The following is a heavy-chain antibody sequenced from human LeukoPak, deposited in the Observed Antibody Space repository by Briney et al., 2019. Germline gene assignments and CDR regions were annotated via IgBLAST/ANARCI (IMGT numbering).Heavy chain of an antibody. CDR2: MNPNSGNT. CDR1: GYTFTNYD. CDR3: ARAVVVITPRTTKIKRYYFDY. J-gene: IGHJ4*02. Sequence: ASVKVSCKASGYTFTNYDTNWVRQATGQGLEWMGWMNPNSGNTGYAQKFQGRVTITGNTSITTAYLELSSLRSEDTAVYYCARAVVVITPRTTKIKRYYFDYWGQGTLVTVSS. D-gene: IGHD3-22*01. V-gene: IGHV1-8*03.